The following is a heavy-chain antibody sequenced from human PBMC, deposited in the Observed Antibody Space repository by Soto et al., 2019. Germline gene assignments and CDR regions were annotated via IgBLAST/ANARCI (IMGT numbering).Heavy chain of an antibody. V-gene: IGHV3-21*01. Sequence: EVQLVESGGGLVQPGGSLRLSCAASGFTLSNYAVNWVRQAPGKGLEWVSYISSDSRYIYHGDSGKGRFTISRDNARNSVYLQVNSMRDEDTAVYYCARIKLVDFFFINVDVYDMDVWGQGTPVTVSS. CDR3: ARIKLVDFFFINVDVYDMDV. CDR1: GFTLSNYA. D-gene: IGHD2-15*01. J-gene: IGHJ6*02. CDR2: ISSDSRYI.